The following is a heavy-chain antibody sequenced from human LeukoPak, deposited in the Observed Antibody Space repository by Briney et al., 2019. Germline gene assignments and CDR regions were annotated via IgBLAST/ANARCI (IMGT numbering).Heavy chain of an antibody. CDR2: INPNSGAI. CDR1: GYTFTGYY. D-gene: IGHD1-7*01. J-gene: IGHJ4*02. CDR3: ARDLSSTSNWELDY. Sequence: ASVKVSCKASGYTFTGYYMHWVRQAPGQGLEWMGWINPNSGAIEYAQQFQGRVTMTRDTSISTAYMELSRLSSDDTAVYYCARDLSSTSNWELDYWGQGTLVTVSS. V-gene: IGHV1-2*02.